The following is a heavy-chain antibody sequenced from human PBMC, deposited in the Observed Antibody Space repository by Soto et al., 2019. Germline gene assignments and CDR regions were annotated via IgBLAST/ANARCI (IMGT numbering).Heavy chain of an antibody. CDR2: IFYSGST. CDR3: VHHGGVPYYHDF. CDR1: GGSLSSSSW. V-gene: IGHV4-4*03. J-gene: IGHJ4*02. Sequence: PETLSLTCAVSGGSLSSSSWWSWVRQPPGKTLEWLGEIFYSGSTKYNPSLNSRVTISADQSKNDFSLRLSSVTAADTAVYYCVHHGGVPYYHDFWGQGMLVT. D-gene: IGHD2-8*01.